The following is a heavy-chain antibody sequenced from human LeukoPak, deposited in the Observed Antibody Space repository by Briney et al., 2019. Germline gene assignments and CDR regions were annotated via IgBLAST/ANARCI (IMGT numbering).Heavy chain of an antibody. CDR3: ASNYYDSSGPPTLDY. Sequence: ASVKVSCKASGYTFTGYYIHWVRQAPGQGLEWMGWINPNSGGTNYAQKFQGRVTMTRDTSTSTVYMELSSLRSEDTAVYYCASNYYDSSGPPTLDYWGQGTLVTVSS. D-gene: IGHD3-22*01. V-gene: IGHV1-2*02. CDR2: INPNSGGT. J-gene: IGHJ4*02. CDR1: GYTFTGYY.